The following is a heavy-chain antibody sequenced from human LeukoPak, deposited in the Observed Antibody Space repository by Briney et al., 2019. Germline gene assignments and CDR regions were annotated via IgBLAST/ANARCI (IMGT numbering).Heavy chain of an antibody. Sequence: SETLSLTCAVYGGSFSGYYWSWIRQPPGKGLEWIGEINHSGSTNYNPSLKSRVTISVDTSKNQFSLKLSSVTAADTAVYYCARARFTIFGVVIPYYYYYMDVWGKGTTVTVSS. CDR2: INHSGST. D-gene: IGHD3-3*01. CDR3: ARARFTIFGVVIPYYYYYMDV. V-gene: IGHV4-34*01. CDR1: GGSFSGYY. J-gene: IGHJ6*03.